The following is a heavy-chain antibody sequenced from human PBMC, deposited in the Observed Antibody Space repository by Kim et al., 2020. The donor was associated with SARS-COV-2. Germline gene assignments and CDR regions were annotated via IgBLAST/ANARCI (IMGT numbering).Heavy chain of an antibody. CDR1: GGSITSYY. CDR2: IFYSESA. CDR3: ARVGGYPLGAFDI. D-gene: IGHD3-16*01. Sequence: SETLSLTCSVSGGSITSYYWTWIRQPPGKGLEWIGNIFYSESANYNPSLKSRVTISLDTSKNQFSLKLSSVTAADTALYYCARVGGYPLGAFDIWGQGTMVTVSS. J-gene: IGHJ3*02. V-gene: IGHV4-59*13.